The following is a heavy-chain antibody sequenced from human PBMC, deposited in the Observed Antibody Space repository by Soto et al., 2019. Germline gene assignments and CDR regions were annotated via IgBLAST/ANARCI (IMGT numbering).Heavy chain of an antibody. D-gene: IGHD3-22*01. Sequence: SVKVSWKASGGTFRIDAITCVRQAPGQGREWVGRIIPIFGTTNYAQNLQGRGTISSDKSTLTSYMELHSLKPDDTALYYCARDWRDSGYSSHWIDPWGQGTQVTVSS. V-gene: IGHV1-69*06. CDR2: IIPIFGTT. J-gene: IGHJ5*02. CDR1: GGTFRIDA. CDR3: ARDWRDSGYSSHWIDP.